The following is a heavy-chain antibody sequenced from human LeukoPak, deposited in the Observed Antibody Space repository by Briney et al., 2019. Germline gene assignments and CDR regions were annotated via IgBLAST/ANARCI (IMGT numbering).Heavy chain of an antibody. CDR3: ARVGRRPNNFDY. J-gene: IGHJ4*02. Sequence: PSETLSLTCTVSGGSISSYYWSWIRQPPGKGLEWIGYIYYSGSTNYNPSLKSRVTISVDTSKNQFSLKLSSVTAADTAVYYCARVGRRPNNFDYWGQGTLVTVSS. V-gene: IGHV4-59*08. CDR1: GGSISSYY. CDR2: IYYSGST. D-gene: IGHD3-10*01.